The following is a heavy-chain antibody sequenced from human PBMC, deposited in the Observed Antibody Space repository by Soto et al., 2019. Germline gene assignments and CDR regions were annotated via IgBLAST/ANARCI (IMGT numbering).Heavy chain of an antibody. Sequence: GSLRLSCATSGLTFSNYAMSWVRQAPGGGLEWVSSMSGSSSTTYYADSVRGRFTISRDRSKNTLYLQMNSLRAEDTAVYYCAKVGSGGSPFLFDYWGQGTLVTVSS. D-gene: IGHD3-10*01. V-gene: IGHV3-23*01. J-gene: IGHJ4*02. CDR2: MSGSSSTT. CDR3: AKVGSGGSPFLFDY. CDR1: GLTFSNYA.